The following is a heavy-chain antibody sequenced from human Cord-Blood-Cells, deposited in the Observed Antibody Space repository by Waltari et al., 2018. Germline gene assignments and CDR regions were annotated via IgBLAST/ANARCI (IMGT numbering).Heavy chain of an antibody. Sequence: QLQLQESGPGLVKPSETLSLTCTVSGGSISSSSYYWGWLRQPPGKGLEWIGSIYYSGSTYYNPSLKSRVTISVDTSKNQFSLKLSSVTAADTAVYYCARHLSIAAAGNDFDYWGQGTLVTVSS. V-gene: IGHV4-39*01. CDR3: ARHLSIAAAGNDFDY. J-gene: IGHJ4*02. CDR1: GGSISSSSYY. CDR2: IYYSGST. D-gene: IGHD6-13*01.